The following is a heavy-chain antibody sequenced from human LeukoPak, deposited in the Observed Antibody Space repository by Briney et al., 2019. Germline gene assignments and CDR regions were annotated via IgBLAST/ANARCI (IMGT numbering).Heavy chain of an antibody. Sequence: PGGSLRLSCSASGFSFASYGMNWVRQAPGSGLKWVAYISAGSSNTFYADSVKGRFTISRDDADNFLHLQMNSLSAEDTAVYYCARSAVQANTPFYFDFWGQGALVTVSS. J-gene: IGHJ4*02. V-gene: IGHV3-48*01. D-gene: IGHD1-26*01. CDR2: ISAGSSNT. CDR3: ARSAVQANTPFYFDF. CDR1: GFSFASYG.